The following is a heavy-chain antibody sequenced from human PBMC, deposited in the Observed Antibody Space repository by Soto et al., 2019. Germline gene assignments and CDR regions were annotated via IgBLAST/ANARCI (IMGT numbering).Heavy chain of an antibody. J-gene: IGHJ4*02. V-gene: IGHV3-33*01. D-gene: IGHD2-2*01. CDR2: VWYDGTDK. CDR3: ARTDCSSSDCPRDLVGAVNMDY. CDR1: GFPFSTYA. Sequence: PVGSLRLSCAASGFPFSTYAMHWVRQAPGKGLEWVAVVWYDGTDKNYADSVKGRFTISRDNSKSTLYLQMDHLRAEDTGVYHCARTDCSSSDCPRDLVGAVNMDYWGQGT.